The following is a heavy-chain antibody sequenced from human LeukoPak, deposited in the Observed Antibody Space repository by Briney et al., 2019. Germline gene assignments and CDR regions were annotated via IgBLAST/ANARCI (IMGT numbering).Heavy chain of an antibody. CDR3: ARSGVEMATIHNWFDP. J-gene: IGHJ5*02. D-gene: IGHD5-24*01. CDR1: GGSISTISTYY. CDR2: IYNSGST. V-gene: IGHV4-61*01. Sequence: SETLSLTCTVSGGSISTISTYYWNWIRQPPGKGLEWIGYIYNSGSTNYNPSLKSRVTISLDTSKNQFSLKLSSVTAADTAVYYCARSGVEMATIHNWFDPWGQGTLVTVSS.